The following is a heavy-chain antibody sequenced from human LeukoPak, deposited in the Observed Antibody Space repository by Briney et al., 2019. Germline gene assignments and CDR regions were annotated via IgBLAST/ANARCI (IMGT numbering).Heavy chain of an antibody. D-gene: IGHD3-3*01. CDR2: IYYSGGT. V-gene: IGHV4-59*08. CDR3: ARHGGVGGYYFDY. CDR1: GGSISSYY. Sequence: SETLSLTCTVSGGSISSYYWSWIRQPPGKGLEWIGYIYYSGGTNYNPSLKSRVTISVDTSKNQFSLKLSSVTAADTAVYYCARHGGVGGYYFDYWGQGTLVTVSS. J-gene: IGHJ4*02.